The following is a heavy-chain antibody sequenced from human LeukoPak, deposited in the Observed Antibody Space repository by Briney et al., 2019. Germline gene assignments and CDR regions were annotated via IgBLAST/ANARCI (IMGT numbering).Heavy chain of an antibody. CDR3: ARLNLYYYGSGSYSGFDY. D-gene: IGHD3-10*01. J-gene: IGHJ4*02. V-gene: IGHV3-74*01. CDR1: GFTFSSYW. Sequence: SGGSLRLSCAASGFTFSSYWMHWVRQAPGKGLVRVSRINSDGSSTSYADSVKGRFTISRDNAKNTLYLQMNSLRAEDTAVYYCARLNLYYYGSGSYSGFDYWGQGTLVTVSS. CDR2: INSDGSST.